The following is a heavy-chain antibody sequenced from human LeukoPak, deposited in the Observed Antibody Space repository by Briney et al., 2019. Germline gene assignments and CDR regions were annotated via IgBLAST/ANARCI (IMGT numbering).Heavy chain of an antibody. CDR1: GGSISSGDYY. V-gene: IGHV4-30-4*01. J-gene: IGHJ5*02. Sequence: SGTLSLTCTVSGGSISSGDYYWSWIRQPPGKGLEWVAYMYYSGSAYYNPSLKSRATISADTSKNQVSLKLTSVTAADTAVYFCARPYYYDSRIDPWGRGTLVTVSS. CDR2: MYYSGSA. D-gene: IGHD3-22*01. CDR3: ARPYYYDSRIDP.